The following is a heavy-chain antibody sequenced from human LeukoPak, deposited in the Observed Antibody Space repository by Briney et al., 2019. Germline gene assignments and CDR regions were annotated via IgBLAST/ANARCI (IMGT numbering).Heavy chain of an antibody. Sequence: GGSLRLSCAASGFTFSSYWISWVRQAPGKGLEWVANIKQDGSEKYYVDSVKGRFTISRDNAKNSLYLQMNSLRAEDTAVYCCARDGGWLEFDYWGQGTLVTVSS. V-gene: IGHV3-7*01. CDR3: ARDGGWLEFDY. D-gene: IGHD3-16*01. J-gene: IGHJ4*02. CDR1: GFTFSSYW. CDR2: IKQDGSEK.